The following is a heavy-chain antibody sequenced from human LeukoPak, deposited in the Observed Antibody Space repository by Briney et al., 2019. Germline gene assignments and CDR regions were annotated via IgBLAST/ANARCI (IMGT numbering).Heavy chain of an antibody. CDR1: GGSISSSSYY. Sequence: SETLSLTCTVSGGSISSSSYYWAWIRQPPGKGLEWIGSIHYSGSTYYNPSLKSRVTISVDTSKNQFSLKLSSVTAADTAVYYCARDQGFVVVPAAIWFDPWGQGTLVTVSS. CDR2: IHYSGST. J-gene: IGHJ5*02. V-gene: IGHV4-39*07. D-gene: IGHD2-2*01. CDR3: ARDQGFVVVPAAIWFDP.